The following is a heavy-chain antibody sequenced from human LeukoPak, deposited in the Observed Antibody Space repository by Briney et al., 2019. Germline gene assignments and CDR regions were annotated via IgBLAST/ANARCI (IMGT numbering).Heavy chain of an antibody. J-gene: IGHJ5*02. CDR3: AKDFPSLIAAATYNWFDP. CDR1: GFTFSSYA. CDR2: ISGSGGST. V-gene: IGHV3-23*01. Sequence: PGGSLRLSCAASGFTFSSYAMSRVRQAPGKGLEWVSAISGSGGSTYYADSVKGRFTISRDNSKNTLYLQMNSLRAEDTAVYYCAKDFPSLIAAATYNWFDPWGQGTLVTVSS. D-gene: IGHD6-13*01.